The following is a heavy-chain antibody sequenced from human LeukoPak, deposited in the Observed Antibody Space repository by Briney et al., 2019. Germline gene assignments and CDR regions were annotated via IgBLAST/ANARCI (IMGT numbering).Heavy chain of an antibody. V-gene: IGHV3-66*02. Sequence: GGSLRLSCAASGFTVSSYGMSWVRKAPGKGPEWVSLVYSDGVTRYADSVQGRFTISRDNSKNTVYLQMNNLRVEDTAVYHCVRDRAEGRAWVEFDPWGQGILVTVSS. J-gene: IGHJ5*02. CDR2: VYSDGVT. CDR3: VRDRAEGRAWVEFDP. CDR1: GFTVSSYG.